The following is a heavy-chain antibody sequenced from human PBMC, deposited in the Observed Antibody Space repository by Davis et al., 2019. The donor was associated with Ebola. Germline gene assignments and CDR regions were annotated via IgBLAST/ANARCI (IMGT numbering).Heavy chain of an antibody. CDR1: GFTFSSYW. J-gene: IGHJ3*02. V-gene: IGHV3-7*01. Sequence: PGGSLRLSCAASGFTFSSYWMSWVRQAPGKGLEWVANIKQDGSEKYYVDSVKSRFSISRDNAKNSLHLQMNSLRAEDTAVYYCARQGSGAYDEIDMWGQGTMVTVSS. CDR3: ARQGSGAYDEIDM. CDR2: IKQDGSEK. D-gene: IGHD3-22*01.